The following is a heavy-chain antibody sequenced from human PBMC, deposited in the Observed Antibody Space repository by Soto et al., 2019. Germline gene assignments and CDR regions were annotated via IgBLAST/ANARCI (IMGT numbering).Heavy chain of an antibody. CDR3: ARDALDFWSGYYYFDY. D-gene: IGHD3-3*01. CDR2: ISSSSSTI. V-gene: IGHV3-48*02. CDR1: GFTFSSYS. Sequence: PGGSLRLSCAASGFTFSSYSMNWVRQAPGKGLEWVSYISSSSSTIYYADSVKGRFTISRDNAKNSLYLQMNSLRDEDTAVYYCARDALDFWSGYYYFDYWGQGTLVTVSS. J-gene: IGHJ4*02.